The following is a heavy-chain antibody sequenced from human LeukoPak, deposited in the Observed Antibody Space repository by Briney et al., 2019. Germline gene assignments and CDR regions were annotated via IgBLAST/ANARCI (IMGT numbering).Heavy chain of an antibody. CDR2: ISNNGGYT. V-gene: IGHV3-23*01. CDR1: GFTFSSSA. D-gene: IGHD2-15*01. J-gene: IGHJ4*02. Sequence: GGSLRLSCAASGFTFSSSAMSWVRQAPGKGLEWVAAISNNGGYTYYADSVQGRFTISRDNSKSTLCLQMNSLRAEDTAVYYCAKQLGYCSDGSCYFPYWGQGTLVTVSS. CDR3: AKQLGYCSDGSCYFPY.